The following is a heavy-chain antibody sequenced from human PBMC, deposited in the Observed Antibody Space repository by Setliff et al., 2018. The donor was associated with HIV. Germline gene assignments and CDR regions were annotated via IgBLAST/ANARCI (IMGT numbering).Heavy chain of an antibody. Sequence: PSETLSLTCAVSGYSISSGYYWGWIRQPPGKGLEWIGTIYHSGSTYYNPSLKSRVTISVDTSKNQFSLKLSSVTAADTSVYYCAMYSSSWPDYWGQGTLVTVSS. V-gene: IGHV4-38-2*01. D-gene: IGHD6-13*01. J-gene: IGHJ4*02. CDR2: IYHSGST. CDR1: GYSISSGYY. CDR3: AMYSSSWPDY.